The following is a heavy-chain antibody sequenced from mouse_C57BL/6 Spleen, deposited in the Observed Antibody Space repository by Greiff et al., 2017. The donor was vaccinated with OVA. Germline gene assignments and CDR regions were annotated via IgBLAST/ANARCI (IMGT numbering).Heavy chain of an antibody. V-gene: IGHV1-52*01. Sequence: VQLQQPGAELVRPGSSVKLSCKASGYTFTSYWMHWVKQRPIQGLEWIGNIDPSDSETHYNQKFKDKATLTVDKSSSTAYMQLSSLTSEDSAVYYGARSGYGSSYVCAYWGKGTLVTVSA. CDR1: GYTFTSYW. J-gene: IGHJ3*01. CDR2: IDPSDSET. D-gene: IGHD1-1*01. CDR3: ARSGYGSSYVCAY.